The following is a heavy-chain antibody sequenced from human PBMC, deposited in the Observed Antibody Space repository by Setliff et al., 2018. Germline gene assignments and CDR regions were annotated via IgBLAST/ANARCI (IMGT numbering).Heavy chain of an antibody. CDR2: IIPIFGSA. CDR1: GGTFNSYA. J-gene: IGHJ4*02. D-gene: IGHD6-19*01. CDR3: ARGSVEYSRGWYYFDY. Sequence: GASVKVSCKAPGGTFNSYAISWVRQAPGQGLEWMGGIIPIFGSANCARKFQGRVTVTADESTSTAYMELSSLRSEDTAVYYCARGSVEYSRGWYYFDYWAQGTLVTVSS. V-gene: IGHV1-69*13.